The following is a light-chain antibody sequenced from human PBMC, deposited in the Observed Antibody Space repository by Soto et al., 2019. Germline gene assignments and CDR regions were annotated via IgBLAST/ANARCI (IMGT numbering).Light chain of an antibody. CDR1: QSFSGW. CDR2: KTS. V-gene: IGKV1-5*03. Sequence: DIQMTQSPSTLSASVGDRVTITCRASQSFSGWLAWYQQKAGKAPKLLIYKTSSLKSGVPSRFSGSGSGTEFALTISSLQADDFATYYCQQSRVFGPGTKVDIK. CDR3: QQSRV. J-gene: IGKJ3*01.